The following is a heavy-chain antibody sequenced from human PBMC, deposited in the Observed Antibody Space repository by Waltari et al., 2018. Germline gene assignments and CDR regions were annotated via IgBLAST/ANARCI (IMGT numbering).Heavy chain of an antibody. CDR2: SIPILGTA. J-gene: IGHJ3*02. V-gene: IGHV1-69*01. CDR3: ARGLRANRSYDAFDI. CDR1: GGTFSSYA. D-gene: IGHD5-12*01. Sequence: QVQLVQSGAEVKKPGSSVKVSCKASGGTFSSYAISWVRQAPGQGLEWKGGSIPILGTANYAQKSQGRVTITADESTSTAYMELSSLRSEDTAVYYCARGLRANRSYDAFDIWGQGTMVTVSS.